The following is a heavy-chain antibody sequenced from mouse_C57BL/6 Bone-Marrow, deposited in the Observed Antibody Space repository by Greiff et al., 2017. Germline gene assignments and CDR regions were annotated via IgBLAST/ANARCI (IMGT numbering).Heavy chain of an antibody. CDR1: GYTFTSYW. D-gene: IGHD2-5*01. J-gene: IGHJ4*01. V-gene: IGHV1-55*01. Sequence: QVQLQQPGAELVKPGASVKMSCKASGYTFTSYWITWVKQRPGQGLEWIGDIYPGSGSTNYNEKFKSKATLTVDTSSSAAYMQLSSLTSEDSAVYYCAGDYSNPWYSLDYWGQGTSVTVSS. CDR3: AGDYSNPWYSLDY. CDR2: IYPGSGST.